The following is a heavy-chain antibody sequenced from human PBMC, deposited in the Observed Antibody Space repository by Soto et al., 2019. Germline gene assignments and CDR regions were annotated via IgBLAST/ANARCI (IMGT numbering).Heavy chain of an antibody. Sequence: EVQLVESGGGLVKPGGSLRLSCAASGFTFSSYSMNWVRQAPGKGLEWVSSISSSSSYIYYADSVKGRFTISRDNAKNSLYLQMNSLRAEDMAVYYCARDRRGGYDPWGQGTLVTVSS. J-gene: IGHJ5*02. V-gene: IGHV3-21*01. D-gene: IGHD2-15*01. CDR3: ARDRRGGYDP. CDR2: ISSSSSYI. CDR1: GFTFSSYS.